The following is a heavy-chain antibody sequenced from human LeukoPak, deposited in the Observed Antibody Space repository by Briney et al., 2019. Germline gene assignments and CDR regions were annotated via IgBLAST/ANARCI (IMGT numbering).Heavy chain of an antibody. V-gene: IGHV3-11*04. CDR1: GFTFSDYY. CDR3: AKGATGGSGSDY. J-gene: IGHJ4*02. D-gene: IGHD3-10*01. Sequence: KTGGSLRLSCAASGFTFSDYYMSWIRQAPGKGLEWVSYISSSGSTIYYADSVKGRFTVSRDNSKNTLYLQMNSLRVEDTAVYYCAKGATGGSGSDYWGQGTLVSVSS. CDR2: ISSSGSTI.